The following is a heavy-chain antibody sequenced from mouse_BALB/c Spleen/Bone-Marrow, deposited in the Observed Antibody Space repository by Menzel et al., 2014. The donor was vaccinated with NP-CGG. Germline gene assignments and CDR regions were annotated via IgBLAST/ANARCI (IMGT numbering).Heavy chain of an antibody. CDR3: ARLITTGGFAY. D-gene: IGHD2-4*01. CDR2: ILSGSGTT. V-gene: IGHV1-9*01. Sequence: LVESGAELMKPGASVKISCKATGYTFSTYWIEWVKQRPGHGLEWIGEILSGSGTTNYNEKFKGKATFTADTSSNTAYMQLSSLTSEDSAVYYCARLITTGGFAYWGQGTLVTVSA. J-gene: IGHJ3*01. CDR1: GYTFSTYW.